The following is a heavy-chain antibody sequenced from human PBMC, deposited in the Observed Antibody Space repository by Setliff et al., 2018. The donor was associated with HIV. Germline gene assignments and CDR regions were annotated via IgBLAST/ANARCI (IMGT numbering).Heavy chain of an antibody. V-gene: IGHV1-8*03. D-gene: IGHD3-22*01. CDR1: GYTFTSYD. Sequence: ASVKVSCKTSGYTFTSYDINWVRQATGQGLEWMGWMNPNSGNGGYAQKFQGRVTISRNTSISTAYMELSGLRSEDTAVYYCARGRGRYYDSRSYLDYWGQGTLVTVSS. J-gene: IGHJ4*02. CDR2: MNPNSGNG. CDR3: ARGRGRYYDSRSYLDY.